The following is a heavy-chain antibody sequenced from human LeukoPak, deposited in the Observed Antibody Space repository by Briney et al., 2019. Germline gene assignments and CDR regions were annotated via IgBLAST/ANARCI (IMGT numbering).Heavy chain of an antibody. Sequence: GGSLRLSCAASGFTFSSNYMSWVRQAPGKGLEWVSVIYSGGSTYYADSVKGRFTISRDNSKNTLYLQMNSLRAEDTAVYYCARFSFDSSGYFGWFDPWGQGTLVTVSS. CDR3: ARFSFDSSGYFGWFDP. CDR1: GFTFSSNY. CDR2: IYSGGST. D-gene: IGHD3-22*01. V-gene: IGHV3-53*05. J-gene: IGHJ5*02.